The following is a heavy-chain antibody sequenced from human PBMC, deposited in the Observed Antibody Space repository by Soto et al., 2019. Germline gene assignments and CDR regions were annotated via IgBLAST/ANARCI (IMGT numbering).Heavy chain of an antibody. CDR2: VHDSGDT. CDR3: PRSSVRHAFDI. CDR1: GGSYSSHY. J-gene: IGHJ3*02. Sequence: QVQLQEAGPGLVKPSATLSLSCTVSGGSYSSHYWNWIRQPPGQGLEWIGHVHDSGDTNYNPSLRSRVISASLDPSKMQLYLKLSSLTAADTAGYFCPRSSVRHAFDIWGQGTTVAVSS. V-gene: IGHV4-59*11.